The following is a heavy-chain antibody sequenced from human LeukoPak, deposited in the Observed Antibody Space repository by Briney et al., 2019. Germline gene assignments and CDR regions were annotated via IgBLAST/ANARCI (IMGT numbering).Heavy chain of an antibody. V-gene: IGHV1-2*02. J-gene: IGHJ4*02. D-gene: IGHD3-3*01. Sequence: ASVKVSCKASGYTFTGYYMHWVRQAPGQGLEWMGWINPNSGGTNYVQKFQGRVTMTRDTSISTAYMELSRLRSDDTAVYYCARQGYDFWSGYLTYYFDYWGQGTLVTVSS. CDR2: INPNSGGT. CDR3: ARQGYDFWSGYLTYYFDY. CDR1: GYTFTGYY.